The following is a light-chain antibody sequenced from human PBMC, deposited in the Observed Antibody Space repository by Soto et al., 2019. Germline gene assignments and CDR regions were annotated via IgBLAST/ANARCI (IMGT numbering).Light chain of an antibody. Sequence: DIVLTQSPGTLSLSPGERATLSCRASQSASSSYLAWYQQRPGQAPRLLIYGTSSRATGISDRFRGSGSGTDFTLTISRLEPEDFAVYYCQQYNNWPLTFGQGTRLENK. CDR3: QQYNNWPLT. J-gene: IGKJ5*01. CDR2: GTS. CDR1: QSASSSY. V-gene: IGKV3-20*01.